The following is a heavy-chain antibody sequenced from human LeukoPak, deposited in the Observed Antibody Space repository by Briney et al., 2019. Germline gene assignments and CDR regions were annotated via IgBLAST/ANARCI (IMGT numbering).Heavy chain of an antibody. CDR1: GFTFSSYA. J-gene: IGHJ4*02. Sequence: GRSLRLSCAACGFTFSSYAMHWVRQAPGKGLKWVAVISYDGSNKYYADSVKGRFTISRDNSKNTLYLQMNSLRAEDTAVYYCARAGMAVAGTSPGLDYWGQGTLVTVSS. CDR3: ARAGMAVAGTSPGLDY. D-gene: IGHD6-19*01. V-gene: IGHV3-30*04. CDR2: ISYDGSNK.